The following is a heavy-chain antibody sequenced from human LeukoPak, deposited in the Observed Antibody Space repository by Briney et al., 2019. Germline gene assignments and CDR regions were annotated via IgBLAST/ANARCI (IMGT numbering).Heavy chain of an antibody. J-gene: IGHJ4*02. D-gene: IGHD2-2*03. CDR2: ISHDGSNT. V-gene: IGHV3-30*18. CDR1: GFTFSISA. CDR3: VKDMKTWMYFDY. Sequence: TGGSLRLSCAASGFTFSISAVHWVRQAPGKGLEWVAVISHDGSNTDYTDSVKGRFTISRANSKNTLYLLNRLMKTEYTAFYYGVKDMKTWMYFDYWGQGTLVTVSS.